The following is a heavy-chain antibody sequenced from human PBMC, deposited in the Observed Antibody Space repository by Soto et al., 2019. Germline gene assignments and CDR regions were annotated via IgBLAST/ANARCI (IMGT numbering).Heavy chain of an antibody. CDR1: GYTFTSYA. CDR3: ARSIVVVTALDY. V-gene: IGHV1-3*01. J-gene: IGHJ4*02. Sequence: ASVKVSCKASGYTFTSYAMHPPPPPPRQRLEWMGWINAGNGNTKYSQKFQGRVTITRDTSASTAYMELSSLRSEDTAVYYCARSIVVVTALDYWGQGTLVTVSS. D-gene: IGHD2-21*02. CDR2: INAGNGNT.